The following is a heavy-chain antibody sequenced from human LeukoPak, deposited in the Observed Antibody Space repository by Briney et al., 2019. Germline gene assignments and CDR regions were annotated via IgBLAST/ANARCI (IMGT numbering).Heavy chain of an antibody. CDR2: ISWNSGSI. J-gene: IGHJ4*02. CDR1: GFTFDDYA. V-gene: IGHV3-9*03. Sequence: GRSLRLSCAASGFTFDDYAMHWVRQAPGKGLEWVSGISWNSGSIGYADPVKGRFTISRDNAKNSLYLQMNSLRAEDMALYYCAKDPPDWQSVDYWGQGTLVTVSS. D-gene: IGHD1-14*01. CDR3: AKDPPDWQSVDY.